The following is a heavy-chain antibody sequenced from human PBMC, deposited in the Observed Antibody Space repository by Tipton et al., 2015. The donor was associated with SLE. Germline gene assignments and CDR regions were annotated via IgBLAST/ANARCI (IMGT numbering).Heavy chain of an antibody. J-gene: IGHJ6*02. CDR3: ARETLVVPAAIGDYYYYYGMDV. V-gene: IGHV4-34*01. CDR2: INHSGST. CDR1: GGSFSGYY. D-gene: IGHD2-2*02. Sequence: TLSLTCAVYGGSFSGYYWSWIRQTPGKGLEWIGEINHSGSTNYNPSLKSRVTILVDTSKNQFSLKLSSVTAADTAVYYCARETLVVPAAIGDYYYYYGMDVWGQGTMVTVSS.